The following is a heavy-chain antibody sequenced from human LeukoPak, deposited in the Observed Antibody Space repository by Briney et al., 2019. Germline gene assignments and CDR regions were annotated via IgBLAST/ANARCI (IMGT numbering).Heavy chain of an antibody. CDR1: GFTFSSYS. J-gene: IGHJ4*02. CDR2: ISSSSSTI. Sequence: GGSLRLSCAASGFTFSSYSMNWVRQAPGKGLEWVSYISSSSSTIYYADSVKGRFTISRDNAKNSLYLQMNSLRAEDTAVYYCARGRSGLDYWGQGTLVTVSS. CDR3: ARGRSGLDY. V-gene: IGHV3-48*01. D-gene: IGHD3-3*01.